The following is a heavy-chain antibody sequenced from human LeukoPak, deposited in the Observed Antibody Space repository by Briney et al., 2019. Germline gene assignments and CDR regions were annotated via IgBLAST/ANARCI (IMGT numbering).Heavy chain of an antibody. CDR1: GYSFTSYW. D-gene: IGHD3-22*01. Sequence: GESLKISCKVSGYSFTSYWISWVRQMPGKGLEWTGRIDPSDSYTNYRPSFQGHDTISADKSISTAYLQWSSLKASDTAVYYCARRGSSGYYADTFDIWGQGTMVTVSS. V-gene: IGHV5-10-1*01. CDR2: IDPSDSYT. CDR3: ARRGSSGYYADTFDI. J-gene: IGHJ3*02.